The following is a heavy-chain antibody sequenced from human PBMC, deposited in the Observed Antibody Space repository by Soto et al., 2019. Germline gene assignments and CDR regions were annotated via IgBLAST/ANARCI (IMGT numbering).Heavy chain of an antibody. J-gene: IGHJ3*02. CDR2: IKGGTGNT. CDR3: ARGAGRSPVTRAFDI. CDR1: GYNSTNCA. V-gene: IGHV1-3*01. D-gene: IGHD4-17*01. Sequence: QVQLLQSAAELKMPGASLNLSCKTSGYNSTNCAVHWLRQAPGQRLEWLGWIKGGTGNTRFSERFQDRVTLTRDTSASTVYMELTGLKSEDTAIYYCARGAGRSPVTRAFDIWGQGTVVTVSS.